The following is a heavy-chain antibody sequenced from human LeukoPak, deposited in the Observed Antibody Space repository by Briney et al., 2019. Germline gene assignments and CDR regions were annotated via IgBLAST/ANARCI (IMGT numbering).Heavy chain of an antibody. CDR2: IYTSGST. D-gene: IGHD6-13*01. CDR1: GGSISSGSYY. V-gene: IGHV4-61*02. J-gene: IGHJ5*02. Sequence: SETLSLTCSVSGGSISSGSYYWSWIRQPAGKGLEWIGRIYTSGSTNYNPSLKSRVTISADTSKNQFSLNLNSVTAADTAVCYCARITAAGTGFDPWGQGTLVTASS. CDR3: ARITAAGTGFDP.